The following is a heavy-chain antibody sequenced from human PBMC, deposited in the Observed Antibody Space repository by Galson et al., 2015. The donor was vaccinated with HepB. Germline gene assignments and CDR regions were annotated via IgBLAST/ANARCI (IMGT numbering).Heavy chain of an antibody. CDR1: GFTFSSYG. V-gene: IGHV3-33*01. CDR2: IWYDGSNK. J-gene: IGHJ6*02. D-gene: IGHD4-23*01. Sequence: SLRLSCAASGFTFSSYGMHWVRQAPGKGLEWVAVIWYDGSNKYYADSVKGRFTISRDNSKNTLYLQMNSLRAEDTAVYYCARDGINYGGNWRAGYGMDVWGQGTTVTVSS. CDR3: ARDGINYGGNWRAGYGMDV.